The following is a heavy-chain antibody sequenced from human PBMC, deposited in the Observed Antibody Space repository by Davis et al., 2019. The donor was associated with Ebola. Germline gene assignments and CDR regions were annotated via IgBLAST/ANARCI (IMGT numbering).Heavy chain of an antibody. CDR2: IYYSGST. V-gene: IGHV4-39*01. J-gene: IGHJ5*02. CDR1: GGSISSSSYY. Sequence: PSETLSLTCTVSGGSISSSSYYWGWIRQPPGKGLEWIGSIYYSGSTYYNPSLKSRVTISVDTSKNQFSLKLSSVTAADTAVYYCGLTMVRGARGWFDPWGQGTLVTVSS. D-gene: IGHD3-10*01. CDR3: GLTMVRGARGWFDP.